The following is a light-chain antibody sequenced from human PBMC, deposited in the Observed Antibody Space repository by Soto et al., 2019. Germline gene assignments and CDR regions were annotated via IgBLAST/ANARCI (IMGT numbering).Light chain of an antibody. J-gene: IGKJ1*01. V-gene: IGKV1-5*03. CDR1: QSISSW. CDR3: QQYNSYPWT. Sequence: DVQMTQSPATLSVSIGDRVTITCRASQSISSWLAWYQQKPGKAPKLLIYRASTLDSGVPSNFSGSGSGTEFTLTISSLQSEDFATYYCQQYNSYPWTFGQGTKVDTK. CDR2: RAS.